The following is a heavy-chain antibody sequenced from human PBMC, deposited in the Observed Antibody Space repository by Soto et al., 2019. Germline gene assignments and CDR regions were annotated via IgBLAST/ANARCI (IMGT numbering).Heavy chain of an antibody. V-gene: IGHV4-39*01. Sequence: PSETLSLTCTVSGGSISSSSYYWGWIRQPPGKGLEWIGSIYYSGSTYYNPSLKSRVTISVDTSKNQFSLKLSSVTAADTAVYYCASLCVGYYDFWSGYYDSYYYGMDVWGQGTTVTVSS. CDR1: GGSISSSSYY. J-gene: IGHJ6*02. D-gene: IGHD3-3*01. CDR3: ASLCVGYYDFWSGYYDSYYYGMDV. CDR2: IYYSGST.